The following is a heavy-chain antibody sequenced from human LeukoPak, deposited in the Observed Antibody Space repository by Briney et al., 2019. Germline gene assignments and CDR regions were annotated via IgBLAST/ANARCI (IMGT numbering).Heavy chain of an antibody. Sequence: GGSLRLSCAASGITFSSYWMHWVRQGPGTGLVWVSRINSDGSSTTYADSVKGRFTISRDNAKNTLYLQMSSLRAEDTAVYYCARSASYIVVVPAASDAFDIWGQGTLVTVSS. CDR2: INSDGSST. CDR1: GITFSSYW. J-gene: IGHJ3*02. D-gene: IGHD2-2*01. CDR3: ARSASYIVVVPAASDAFDI. V-gene: IGHV3-74*01.